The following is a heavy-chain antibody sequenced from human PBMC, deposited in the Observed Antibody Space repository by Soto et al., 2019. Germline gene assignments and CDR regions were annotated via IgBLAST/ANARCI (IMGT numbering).Heavy chain of an antibody. CDR3: ARGTYYYGSGSYYNNFDY. V-gene: IGHV1-69*01. J-gene: IGHJ4*02. Sequence: QVQLVQSGAEVKKPGSSVKVSCTASGGTFSSYAISWVRQAPGQGLEWMGGIIPIFGTANSAQKFQGRVTITADESTSTAYMELSSLRSEDTAVYYCARGTYYYGSGSYYNNFDYWGQGTLVTVSS. D-gene: IGHD3-10*01. CDR2: IIPIFGTA. CDR1: GGTFSSYA.